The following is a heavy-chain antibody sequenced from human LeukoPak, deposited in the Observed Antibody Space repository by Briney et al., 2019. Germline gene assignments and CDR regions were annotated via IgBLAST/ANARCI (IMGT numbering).Heavy chain of an antibody. CDR1: GGSISSYY. D-gene: IGHD1/OR15-1a*01. Sequence: SETLSLTCTVSGGSISSYYWSWIRQPPGKGLEWIGYIYYSGSTNYNPSLKSRVTISVDTSKNQFSLKLSSVTAADTAVYYCARSSWNKRGLDYWGQGTLVTVSS. J-gene: IGHJ4*02. V-gene: IGHV4-59*01. CDR2: IYYSGST. CDR3: ARSSWNKRGLDY.